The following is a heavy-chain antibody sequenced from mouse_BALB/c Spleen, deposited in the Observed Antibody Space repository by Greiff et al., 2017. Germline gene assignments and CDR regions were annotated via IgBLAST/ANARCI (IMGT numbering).Heavy chain of an antibody. D-gene: IGHD1-1*01. J-gene: IGHJ2*01. Sequence: VMLVESGPGLVAPSQSLSITCTVSGFSLTSYGVHWVRQPPGKGLEWLGVIWAGGSTNYNSALMSRLSISKDNSKSQVFLKMNSLQTDDTAMYYCARDGDYYYFDYWGQGTTLTVSS. V-gene: IGHV2-9*02. CDR3: ARDGDYYYFDY. CDR1: GFSLTSYG. CDR2: IWAGGST.